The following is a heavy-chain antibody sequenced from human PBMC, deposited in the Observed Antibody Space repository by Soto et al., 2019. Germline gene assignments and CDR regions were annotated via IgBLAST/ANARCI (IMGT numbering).Heavy chain of an antibody. Sequence: GGSLRLSCAASGFTFSSYAMSWVRQAPGKGLEWVSAISGSGGSTYYADSVKGRFTISRDNSKNTLYLQMNSLRAEDTAVYYCANPQGPVYCSSTSCYSFDYWCQGTLVTVSS. V-gene: IGHV3-23*01. CDR1: GFTFSSYA. J-gene: IGHJ4*02. D-gene: IGHD2-2*01. CDR2: ISGSGGST. CDR3: ANPQGPVYCSSTSCYSFDY.